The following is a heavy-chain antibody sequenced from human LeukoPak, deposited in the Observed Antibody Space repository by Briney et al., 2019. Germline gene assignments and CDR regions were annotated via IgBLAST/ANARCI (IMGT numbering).Heavy chain of an antibody. V-gene: IGHV4-59*12. CDR2: IYYSGST. D-gene: IGHD2-21*01. CDR3: ARGGIPSDAFDI. Sequence: SETLSLTCTVSGGSISSYYWSWIRQPPGKGLEWIGYIYYSGSTYYNPSLKSRVTISVDTSKNQFSLKLSSVTAADTAVYYCARGGIPSDAFDIWGQGSMVTVSS. CDR1: GGSISSYY. J-gene: IGHJ3*02.